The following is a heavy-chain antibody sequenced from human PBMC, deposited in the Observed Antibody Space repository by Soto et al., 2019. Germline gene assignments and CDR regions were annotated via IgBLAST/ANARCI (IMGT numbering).Heavy chain of an antibody. D-gene: IGHD4-4*01. CDR2: IYYSGST. V-gene: IGHV4-30-4*01. CDR1: GCSTSSGDYY. CDR3: ARLPVDAFDI. J-gene: IGHJ3*02. Sequence: SETLSLTCTFSGCSTSSGDYYWSWVRQPPGKGLEWIGYIYYSGSTYYNPSLKSRVTISVDTSKNQFSLKLTSVTAADTAVYYCARLPVDAFDIWGQGTMVTVSS.